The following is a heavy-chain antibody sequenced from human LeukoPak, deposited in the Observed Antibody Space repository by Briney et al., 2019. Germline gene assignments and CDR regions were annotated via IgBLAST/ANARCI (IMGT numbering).Heavy chain of an antibody. J-gene: IGHJ5*02. CDR3: ARRGYCSSTSCMKFDP. CDR1: GGSISSGDYY. V-gene: IGHV4-30-4*01. CDR2: IYYSGST. D-gene: IGHD2-2*01. Sequence: SETLSLNCTVSGGSISSGDYYWSWIRQPPGKGLEWIGYIYYSGSTYYNPSLKSRVTISVDTSKNQFSLKLSSVTAADTAVYYCARRGYCSSTSCMKFDPRGQGTLVTVSS.